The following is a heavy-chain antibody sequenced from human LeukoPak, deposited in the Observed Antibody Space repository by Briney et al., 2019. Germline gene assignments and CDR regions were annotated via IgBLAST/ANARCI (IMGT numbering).Heavy chain of an antibody. Sequence: GGSLRLSCAASGFTFSDSWMSWVRQAPGKGLEWVAIIKQDGSEKYSVDSVKGRFSISRDNAKNSLYLQMNSLRAEDTAVYYCARLLAGSGYARDAFDIWGQGTMVTVSS. CDR3: ARLLAGSGYARDAFDI. D-gene: IGHD3-22*01. J-gene: IGHJ3*02. V-gene: IGHV3-7*01. CDR2: IKQDGSEK. CDR1: GFTFSDSW.